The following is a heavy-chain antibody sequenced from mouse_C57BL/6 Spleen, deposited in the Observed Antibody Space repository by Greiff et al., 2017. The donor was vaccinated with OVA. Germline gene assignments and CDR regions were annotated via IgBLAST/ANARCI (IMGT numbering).Heavy chain of an antibody. CDR1: GYAFSSSW. J-gene: IGHJ1*03. V-gene: IGHV1-82*01. CDR3: AYYEYFDV. CDR2: IYPGDGDT. Sequence: VQLQQSGPELVKPGASVKISCKASGYAFSSSWMNWVKQRPGKGLEWIGRIYPGDGDTNYNGKFKGKATLTADKSSSTAYMQLSSLTSEDSAVYCCAYYEYFDVWGTGTTVTVSS. D-gene: IGHD1-1*01.